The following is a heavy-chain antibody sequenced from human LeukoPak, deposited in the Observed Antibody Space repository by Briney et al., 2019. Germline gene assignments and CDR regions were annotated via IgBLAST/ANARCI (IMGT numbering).Heavy chain of an antibody. CDR1: GYSLTELS. CDR2: INPNGGDT. Sequence: ASVKVSCKVSGYSLTELSMHWVRQAPGQGLQWMGWINPNGGDTNYAQKFQGRVTMTRDTSISTAYMELSRLRSDDTAVYYCARTYYDILTPFDYWGQGTLVTVSS. V-gene: IGHV1-2*02. CDR3: ARTYYDILTPFDY. J-gene: IGHJ4*02. D-gene: IGHD3-9*01.